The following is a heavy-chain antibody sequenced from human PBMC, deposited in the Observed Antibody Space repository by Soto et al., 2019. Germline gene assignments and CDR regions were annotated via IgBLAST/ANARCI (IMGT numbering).Heavy chain of an antibody. Sequence: GGSLRLSCAASGFTFSGSAMHWVRQASGKGLEWVGRIRSKANSYATAYAASVKGRFTISRDDSKNTAYLQMNSLKTEDTAVYYCVNYYDSSGYSPYYYYGMDVWGQGTTVTVSS. J-gene: IGHJ6*02. CDR1: GFTFSGSA. CDR2: IRSKANSYAT. CDR3: VNYYDSSGYSPYYYYGMDV. V-gene: IGHV3-73*01. D-gene: IGHD3-22*01.